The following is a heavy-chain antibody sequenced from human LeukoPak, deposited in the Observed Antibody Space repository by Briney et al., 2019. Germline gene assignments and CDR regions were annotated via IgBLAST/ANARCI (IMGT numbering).Heavy chain of an antibody. Sequence: PSETLSLTCTVSGGSISSSSYYWGWIRQPPGKGLEWIGSIYYSGSTYYNPSLKSRVTISVDTSKNQFSLKLSSVTAADMAVYYCARPSGWFDHLFDYWGQGTLVTVSS. J-gene: IGHJ4*02. CDR1: GGSISSSSYY. V-gene: IGHV4-39*01. CDR2: IYYSGST. CDR3: ARPSGWFDHLFDY. D-gene: IGHD3-10*01.